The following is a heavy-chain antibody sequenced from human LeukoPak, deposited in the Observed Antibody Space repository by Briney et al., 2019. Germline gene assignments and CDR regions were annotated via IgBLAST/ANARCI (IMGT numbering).Heavy chain of an antibody. CDR3: TTNTGDD. Sequence: GGSLRLSCAASGFTFSSYGMHWVRQAPGKGLEWVAVISYDGSNKYYADSVKGRFTISRDNAKNSLYLEMNSLRAEDTALYYCTTNTGDDWGQGTLVTVSS. J-gene: IGHJ4*02. V-gene: IGHV3-30*03. CDR1: GFTFSSYG. CDR2: ISYDGSNK. D-gene: IGHD2-8*02.